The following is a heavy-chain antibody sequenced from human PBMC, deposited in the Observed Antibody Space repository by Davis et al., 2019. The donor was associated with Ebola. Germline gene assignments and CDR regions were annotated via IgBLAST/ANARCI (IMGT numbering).Heavy chain of an antibody. V-gene: IGHV1-69*13. CDR3: ARDKAAAGYYYYYYYMDV. Sequence: SVKVSCKASGYTFTSYDINWVRQATGQGLEWMGGIIPIFGTANYAQKFQGRVTITADESTSTAYMELSSLRSEDTAVYYCARDKAAAGYYYYYYYMDVWGKGTTVTVSS. J-gene: IGHJ6*03. CDR1: GYTFTSYD. CDR2: IIPIFGTA. D-gene: IGHD6-13*01.